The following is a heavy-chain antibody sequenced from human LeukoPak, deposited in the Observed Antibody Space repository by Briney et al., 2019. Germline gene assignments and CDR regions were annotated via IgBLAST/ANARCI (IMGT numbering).Heavy chain of an antibody. CDR2: IKSKTDGGTT. J-gene: IGHJ4*02. CDR1: GFTFSNAW. V-gene: IGHV3-15*01. Sequence: GGSLRLSCAASGFTFSNAWMSWVRQAPGKGLEWVGRIKSKTDGGTTDYAAPVKGRFTISRDDSKNTLYLQMHSLKTEDTAVYHCTTYLFDSSGYVLSDYWGQGTLVTVSS. D-gene: IGHD3-22*01. CDR3: TTYLFDSSGYVLSDY.